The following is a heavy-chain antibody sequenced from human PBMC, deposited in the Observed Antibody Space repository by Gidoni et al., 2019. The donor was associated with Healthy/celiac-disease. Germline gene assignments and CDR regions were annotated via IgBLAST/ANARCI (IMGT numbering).Heavy chain of an antibody. CDR1: GYSFTHYW. Sequence: EVQLVQSGAEGKKPGESLKISGKGSGYSFTHYWIGWVRQMPGKGLEWMGIISPGVSDTRSSPSFQGQVTISADKSISTAYLQWSSLKASDTAMYYCARREGGRYSTCSFDYWGQGTLVTVSS. J-gene: IGHJ4*02. V-gene: IGHV5-51*01. CDR3: ARREGGRYSTCSFDY. CDR2: ISPGVSDT. D-gene: IGHD1-26*01.